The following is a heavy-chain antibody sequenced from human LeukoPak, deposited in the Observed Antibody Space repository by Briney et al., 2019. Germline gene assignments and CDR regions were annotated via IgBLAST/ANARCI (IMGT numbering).Heavy chain of an antibody. Sequence: PGGSLRLSCVASGFTSGVYAMSWVRQAPGKGLEWVSAFSGGGDSFYADSVRGRFSVSADKSKNILYLQMNSLRVEDTAVYYCARGRPHGNDYWGQGTLVTVSS. J-gene: IGHJ4*02. CDR2: FSGGGDS. V-gene: IGHV3-23*01. CDR3: ARGRPHGNDY. CDR1: GFTSGVYA. D-gene: IGHD4-23*01.